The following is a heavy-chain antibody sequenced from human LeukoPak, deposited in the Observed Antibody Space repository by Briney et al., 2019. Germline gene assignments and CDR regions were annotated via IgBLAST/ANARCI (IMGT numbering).Heavy chain of an antibody. D-gene: IGHD6-13*01. CDR2: IYPGDSDT. Sequence: GESLKISCKGSGYSFTSYWIGWVRQMPGKSLEWMGIIYPGDSDTRYSPSFQGQVTISADKSISTAYLQWSSLKASDTAMYYCARLPIAAAGTSHFDYWGQGTLVTVSS. V-gene: IGHV5-51*01. CDR1: GYSFTSYW. CDR3: ARLPIAAAGTSHFDY. J-gene: IGHJ4*02.